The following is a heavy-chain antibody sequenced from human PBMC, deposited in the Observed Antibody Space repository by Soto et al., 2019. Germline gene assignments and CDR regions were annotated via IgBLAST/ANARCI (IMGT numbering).Heavy chain of an antibody. J-gene: IGHJ4*02. CDR2: IYYSGST. V-gene: IGHV4-31*01. CDR3: ARGIVATSHFDY. Sequence: SETLSLTCTVSGGSISSGGYYWSWIRQHPGKGLEWIGYIYYSGSTYYNPSLKSQVTISVYTSKNQFSLKLSSVTAADTAVYYCARGIVATSHFDYWGQGTLVTVSS. D-gene: IGHD5-12*01. CDR1: GGSISSGGYY.